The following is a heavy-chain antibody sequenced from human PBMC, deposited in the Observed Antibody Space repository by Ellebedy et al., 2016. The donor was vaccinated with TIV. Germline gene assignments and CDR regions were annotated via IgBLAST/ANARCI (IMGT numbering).Heavy chain of an antibody. J-gene: IGHJ5*01. D-gene: IGHD2-21*02. Sequence: GGSLRLXCAASGFTFSEYYISWIRQAPGKGLERVSYISSNGHDTYYADSVKGRFTISRDNAKNSLYLQMNSLTAEDTAIYYCARGCSGGDCYSAFDCWGQGTLVTVSS. CDR1: GFTFSEYY. V-gene: IGHV3-11*01. CDR2: ISSNGHDT. CDR3: ARGCSGGDCYSAFDC.